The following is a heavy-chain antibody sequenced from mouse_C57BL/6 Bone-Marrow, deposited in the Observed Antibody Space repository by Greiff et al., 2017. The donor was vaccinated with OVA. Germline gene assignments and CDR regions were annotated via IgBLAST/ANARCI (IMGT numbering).Heavy chain of an antibody. CDR1: GFSLTSYG. D-gene: IGHD1-1*01. Sequence: VQRVESGPGLVAPSQSLSITCTVSGFSLTSYGVHWVRQPPGKGLEWLVVIWSDGSTTYNSALKSRLSISKDNSKSQVFLKMNSLQTDDTAMYYCARHGYYGSSYYFDYWGQGTTLTVSS. J-gene: IGHJ2*01. CDR2: IWSDGST. CDR3: ARHGYYGSSYYFDY. V-gene: IGHV2-6-1*01.